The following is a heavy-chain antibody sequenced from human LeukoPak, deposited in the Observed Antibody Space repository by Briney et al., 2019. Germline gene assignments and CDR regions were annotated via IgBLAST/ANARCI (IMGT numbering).Heavy chain of an antibody. CDR1: GGFNTHYY. CDR2: FYHSAST. V-gene: IGHV4-59*12. CDR3: TTDREGHSGYDYDFDY. Sequence: SETLSLTCSVSGGFNTHYYWSWIRQPPGKGLEWIGYFYHSASTNYNPSLKSRVTISVDTSKNQFSLKLSSVTAADTAVYFCTTDREGHSGYDYDFDYWGQGTLVTVSS. D-gene: IGHD5-12*01. J-gene: IGHJ4*02.